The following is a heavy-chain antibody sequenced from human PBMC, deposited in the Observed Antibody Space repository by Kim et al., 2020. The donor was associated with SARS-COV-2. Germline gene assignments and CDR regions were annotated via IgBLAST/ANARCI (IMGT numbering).Heavy chain of an antibody. J-gene: IGHJ4*02. CDR1: GDSINNYY. CDR3: AGGGGWLTDH. CDR2: IRYSGDT. D-gene: IGHD6-19*01. V-gene: IGHV4-59*01. Sequence: SETLSLTCIVSGDSINNYYWNWIRQPPGKGLEWIGYIRYSGDTNYNPSLKSRVTMSVDTSQNQFSLKLNSMTAADTAVYFCAGGGGWLTDHWGQGTLVIV.